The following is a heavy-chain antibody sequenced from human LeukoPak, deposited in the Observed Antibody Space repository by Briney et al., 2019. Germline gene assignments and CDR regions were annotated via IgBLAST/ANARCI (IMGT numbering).Heavy chain of an antibody. Sequence: GGSLRLSCAASGFTFSSYSMNWVRQAPGKGLEWVSSISSSSYIYYADSVKGRFTISRDNSKNTLYLQMNSLRAEDTAVYYCAKTSLKDLEPPTWGQGTLVTVSS. CDR2: ISSSSYI. CDR3: AKTSLKDLEPPT. CDR1: GFTFSSYS. J-gene: IGHJ4*02. D-gene: IGHD3-3*01. V-gene: IGHV3-21*04.